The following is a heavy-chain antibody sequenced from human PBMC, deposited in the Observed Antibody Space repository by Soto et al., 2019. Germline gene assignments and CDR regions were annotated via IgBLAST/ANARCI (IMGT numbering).Heavy chain of an antibody. D-gene: IGHD5-18*01. J-gene: IGHJ4*02. V-gene: IGHV4-31*03. CDR2: IYYSGST. Sequence: QVQLQESGPGLVKPSQTLSRTCTVAGGCISSGGYYWSWIRQHPGKGLEWIGYIYYSGSTYYNPSLKSRVTISVDTSKNQFSLKLSSVTAADTAVYYCARSGYSYGPNPLLYWGQGTLVTVSS. CDR1: GGCISSGGYY. CDR3: ARSGYSYGPNPLLY.